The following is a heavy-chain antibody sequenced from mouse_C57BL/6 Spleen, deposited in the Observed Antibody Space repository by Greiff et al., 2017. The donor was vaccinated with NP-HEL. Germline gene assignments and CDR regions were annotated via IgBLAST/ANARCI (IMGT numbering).Heavy chain of an antibody. CDR3: VREDYGSSYWYFDV. CDR2: IRSKSSNYAT. J-gene: IGHJ1*03. Sequence: EVQRVESGGGLVQPKGSSKLSCAASGFTFNTYAMHWVRQAPGKGLEWVARIRSKSSNYATYYADSVKDRFTISRDDSQSMLYLQMNNLKTEDTAMYYCVREDYGSSYWYFDVWGTGTTVTVSS. V-gene: IGHV10-3*01. D-gene: IGHD1-1*01. CDR1: GFTFNTYA.